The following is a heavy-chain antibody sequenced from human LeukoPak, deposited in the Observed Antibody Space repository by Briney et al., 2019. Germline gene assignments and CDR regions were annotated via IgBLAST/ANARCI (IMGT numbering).Heavy chain of an antibody. CDR3: AKGAYITMVRGEHFDY. CDR1: GFTFSSYA. Sequence: PGGSLRLSCAASGFTFSSYAVSWVRQAPGKGPEGVSAMRGSGGSTYYADSVKGGFTISRDNSENTLYLQKNSLRAEDTAVYYCAKGAYITMVRGEHFDYWGQGTLVTVSS. J-gene: IGHJ4*02. CDR2: MRGSGGST. D-gene: IGHD3-10*01. V-gene: IGHV3-23*01.